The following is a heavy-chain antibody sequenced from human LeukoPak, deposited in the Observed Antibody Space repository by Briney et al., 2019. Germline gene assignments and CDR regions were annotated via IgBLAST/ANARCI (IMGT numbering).Heavy chain of an antibody. CDR2: IIPIFGTA. CDR3: AQSRPRYQLPTLYYFDY. V-gene: IGHV1-69*05. Sequence: ASVKVSCKASGGTFSSYAISWVRQAPGQGLEWMGGIIPIFGTANYAQKFQGRVTITTDESTSTAYMELSSLRSEDTAVYYCAQSRPRYQLPTLYYFDYWGQGTLVTVSS. D-gene: IGHD2-2*01. J-gene: IGHJ4*02. CDR1: GGTFSSYA.